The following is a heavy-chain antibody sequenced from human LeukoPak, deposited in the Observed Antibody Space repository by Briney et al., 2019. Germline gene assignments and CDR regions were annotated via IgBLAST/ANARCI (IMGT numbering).Heavy chain of an antibody. J-gene: IGHJ6*04. D-gene: IGHD3-10*01. V-gene: IGHV4-34*01. CDR1: GGSFSGYY. Sequence: PSETLSLTCAVYGGSFSGYYWSWIRQPPGKGLEWIGEINHSGSTNYNPSLKSRVTISVDTSKNQFSLKLSSVTAADTAVYYCARERRYGSGSYYYYYGMDVWGKGTTVTVSS. CDR2: INHSGST. CDR3: ARERRYGSGSYYYYYGMDV.